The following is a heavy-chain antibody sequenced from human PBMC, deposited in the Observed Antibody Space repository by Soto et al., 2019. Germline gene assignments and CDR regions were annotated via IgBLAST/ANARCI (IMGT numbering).Heavy chain of an antibody. D-gene: IGHD6-13*01. J-gene: IGHJ4*02. CDR3: AGPVGGYQVLFGTWYGTRSDY. Sequence: GSLRLSCPASGPSCSSYPMTWVRQGPGKGPEWVSAISGSGYTTLYAASVRGRLIISRDNSKNKVYLDMSSLRAEDTALYYCAGPVGGYQVLFGTWYGTRSDYWGQGTLVTVSS. CDR2: ISGSGYTT. V-gene: IGHV3-23*01. CDR1: GPSCSSYP.